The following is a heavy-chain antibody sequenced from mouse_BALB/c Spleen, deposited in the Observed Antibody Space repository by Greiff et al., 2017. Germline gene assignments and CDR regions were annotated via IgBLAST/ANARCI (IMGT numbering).Heavy chain of an antibody. D-gene: IGHD2-1*01. Sequence: EVKLVESGGGLVKPGGSLKLSCAASGFTFSSYAMSWVRQSPEKRLEWVAEISSGGSYTYYPDTVTGRFTISRDNAKNTLYLEMSSLRSEDTAMYYCARVDYGNYPWFAYWGQGTLVTVSA. CDR1: GFTFSSYA. CDR3: ARVDYGNYPWFAY. J-gene: IGHJ3*01. CDR2: ISSGGSYT. V-gene: IGHV5-9-4*01.